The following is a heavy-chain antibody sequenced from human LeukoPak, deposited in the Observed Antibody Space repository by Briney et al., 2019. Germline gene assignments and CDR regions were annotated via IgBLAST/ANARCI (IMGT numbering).Heavy chain of an antibody. CDR1: GGTFSSYA. V-gene: IGHV1-69*13. CDR2: IIPIVGTT. J-gene: IGHJ4*02. Sequence: SVTVSCKASGGTFSSYAFSWVRQAPGQGLEWMGGIIPIVGTTNYAQMFQGRVTITADESTSTAYMELSSLRSEDTAVYYCARVHDYNSGWWSFDYWGQGTLVTVSS. D-gene: IGHD6-19*01. CDR3: ARVHDYNSGWWSFDY.